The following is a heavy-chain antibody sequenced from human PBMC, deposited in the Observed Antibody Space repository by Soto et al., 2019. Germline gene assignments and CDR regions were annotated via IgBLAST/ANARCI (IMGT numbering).Heavy chain of an antibody. V-gene: IGHV6-1*01. CDR1: GDSLSSNGVA. Sequence: SQTLSLTCAISGDSLSSNGVAWNWIRQSPSRGLEWLGRTFYRSKWSNDYAESVKSRITINPDTSKNQFSLQLNSVTPEDTAVYFCARGRNSAFDSWGRGTLVTVS. CDR3: ARGRNSAFDS. CDR2: TFYRSKWSN. D-gene: IGHD5-18*01. J-gene: IGHJ4*02.